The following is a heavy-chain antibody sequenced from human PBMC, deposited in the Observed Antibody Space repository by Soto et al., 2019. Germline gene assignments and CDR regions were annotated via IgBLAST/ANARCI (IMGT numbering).Heavy chain of an antibody. Sequence: VQLLESGGGLVQPGGSLRLSCAASGFTFSSYAMSWVRQAPGKGLEWVSAISGSGGSTYYADSVKGRFTISRDNSKNTLYLQMNSLRAEDTAVYYCAKDTYDSSGYYYYGFDYWGQGTLVTVSS. D-gene: IGHD3-22*01. J-gene: IGHJ4*02. V-gene: IGHV3-23*01. CDR1: GFTFSSYA. CDR3: AKDTYDSSGYYYYGFDY. CDR2: ISGSGGST.